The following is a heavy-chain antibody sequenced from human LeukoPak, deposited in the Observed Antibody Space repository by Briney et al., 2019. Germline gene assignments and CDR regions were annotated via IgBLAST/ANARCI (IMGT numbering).Heavy chain of an antibody. D-gene: IGHD3-10*01. J-gene: IGHJ3*02. Sequence: PGGSLRLSCAASGFTFSTYAMNWVRQAPGKGLEWVSAISGSATGSVTTYYTDSVKGRFTISRDNSKNTLYLQMNSLRAEDTAVYYCARARPLHKDAFDIWGQGTMVTVSS. V-gene: IGHV3-23*01. CDR2: ISGSATGSVTT. CDR3: ARARPLHKDAFDI. CDR1: GFTFSTYA.